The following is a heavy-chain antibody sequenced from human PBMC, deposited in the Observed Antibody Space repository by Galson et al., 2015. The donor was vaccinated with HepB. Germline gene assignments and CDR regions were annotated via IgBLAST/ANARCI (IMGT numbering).Heavy chain of an antibody. CDR3: ARGGGGGGAPWVFDY. D-gene: IGHD2-21*01. CDR2: IIPIFDIA. J-gene: IGHJ4*02. Sequence: SVKVSCKASTGTFSSYVLSWVRQAPGQRLEWMGGIIPIFDIADYAQKFQGRVTITADESTSTAYMELSSLRSEDTAVYYCARGGGGGGAPWVFDYWGQGTLVTVSS. CDR1: TGTFSSYV. V-gene: IGHV1-69*13.